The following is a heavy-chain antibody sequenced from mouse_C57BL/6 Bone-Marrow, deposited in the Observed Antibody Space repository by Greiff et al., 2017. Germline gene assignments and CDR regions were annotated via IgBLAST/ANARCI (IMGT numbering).Heavy chain of an antibody. Sequence: QVQLQQSGAELARPGASVKLSCKASGYTFTSYGISWVKQRTGQGLEWIGEIYPRSGNTYYNEKFKGKATLTADKSSSTACMELRSLTSEDSAVYFCARNYGSSHWYFDVWGTGTTVTVSS. CDR1: GYTFTSYG. CDR2: IYPRSGNT. CDR3: ARNYGSSHWYFDV. D-gene: IGHD1-1*01. V-gene: IGHV1-81*01. J-gene: IGHJ1*03.